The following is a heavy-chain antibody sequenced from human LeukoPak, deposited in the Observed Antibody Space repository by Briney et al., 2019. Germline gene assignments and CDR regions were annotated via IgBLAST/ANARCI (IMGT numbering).Heavy chain of an antibody. Sequence: PGGSLRLSCAASGFTFSSYSMNWVRQAPGKGLEWVSSISSSSSYIYYADSVKGRFTISRDNAKNSLYLQMNSLRAEDTAVYYCAREAKELGATAFHMWGQGTMVSVSS. CDR1: GFTFSSYS. J-gene: IGHJ3*02. V-gene: IGHV3-21*04. CDR2: ISSSSSYI. D-gene: IGHD1-26*01. CDR3: AREAKELGATAFHM.